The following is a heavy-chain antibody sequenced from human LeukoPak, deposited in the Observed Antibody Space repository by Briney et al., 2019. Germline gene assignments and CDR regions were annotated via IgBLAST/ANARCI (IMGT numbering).Heavy chain of an antibody. D-gene: IGHD2-2*01. CDR3: ATGSTSPVGP. J-gene: IGHJ5*02. V-gene: IGHV4-59*01. CDR1: GDSISSYY. Sequence: SETLSLTCIVSGDSISSYYWSWIRQPPGKGLDWIGYIHYTGSTNYNPFLKSRVTMSLDTTKNQFSLNLTSVTAADTAVYYCATGSTSPVGPWGQGILVTVSS. CDR2: IHYTGST.